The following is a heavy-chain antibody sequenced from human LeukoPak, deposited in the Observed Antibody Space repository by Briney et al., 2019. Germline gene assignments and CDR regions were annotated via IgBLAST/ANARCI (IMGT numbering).Heavy chain of an antibody. J-gene: IGHJ5*02. Sequence: ASVKVSCKASGYTFTGYYMHWVRQAPGQGLEWIGWINPNSGGTNYAQKFQGRVTMTRDTSISTAYMELSRLRSDDTAVYYCARGDYDILTGYPNWFDPWGQGTLVTVSS. CDR2: INPNSGGT. D-gene: IGHD3-9*01. CDR1: GYTFTGYY. CDR3: ARGDYDILTGYPNWFDP. V-gene: IGHV1-2*02.